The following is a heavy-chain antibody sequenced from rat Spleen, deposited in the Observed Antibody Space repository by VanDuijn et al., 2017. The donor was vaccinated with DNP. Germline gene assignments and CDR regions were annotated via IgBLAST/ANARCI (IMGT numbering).Heavy chain of an antibody. J-gene: IGHJ3*01. Sequence: EVQLVESDGGLVQPGRSLKLSCAASGFTFSDYYMAWVRQAPTKGLEWVASISYDGGSRAYYPDSVKGRFTISRDDAKSSLYLQMNSLKSEDTATYYCARSRLPGYYPFACWGQGTLVTVSS. CDR2: ISYDGGSRA. CDR1: GFTFSDYY. V-gene: IGHV5-20*01. D-gene: IGHD1-4*01. CDR3: ARSRLPGYYPFAC.